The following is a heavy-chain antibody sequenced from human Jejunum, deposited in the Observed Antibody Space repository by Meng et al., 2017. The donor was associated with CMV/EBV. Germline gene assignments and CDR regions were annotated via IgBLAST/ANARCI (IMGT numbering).Heavy chain of an antibody. CDR1: GDIFNNYG. D-gene: IGHD2-8*01. J-gene: IGHJ1*01. CDR2: IVPIFSTT. CDR3: VRPLVWN. V-gene: IGHV1-69*12. Sequence: VQLVQSGAELKKPGSSVKVSCKASGDIFNNYGFTWVRQAPGQGPEWMGGIVPIFSTTNYAQKFQGRVTITADESTSTAYMELSSLTSEDTAVYYCVRPLVWNWGQGTLVTVSS.